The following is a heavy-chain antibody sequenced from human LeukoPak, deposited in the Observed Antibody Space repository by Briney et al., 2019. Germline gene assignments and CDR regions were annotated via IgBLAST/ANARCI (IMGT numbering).Heavy chain of an antibody. CDR3: ARDGSGTYYSFYNWFDP. Sequence: ASVKVSCKASGHTFTSYDINWVRQATGQGLEWMGWVNPNSGNTAYAQKFQGRVTMTRNTSISTAYMELTSLRPDDTAVYYCARDGSGTYYSFYNWFDPWGRGTLVTVSS. J-gene: IGHJ5*02. V-gene: IGHV1-8*01. D-gene: IGHD3-10*01. CDR1: GHTFTSYD. CDR2: VNPNSGNT.